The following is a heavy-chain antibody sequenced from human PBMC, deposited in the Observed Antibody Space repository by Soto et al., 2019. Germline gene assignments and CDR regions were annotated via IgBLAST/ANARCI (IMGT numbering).Heavy chain of an antibody. J-gene: IGHJ4*02. V-gene: IGHV3-30-3*01. CDR3: ARDAVAMDY. Sequence: GGSLRLSCAASEFTISSYAIHWVRQAPGKGLEWVAVISYDGSSKYNSDSVKGPFTISRDKSKNTVYLQMHSLTVEDTAVYYCARDAVAMDYWGRGTLVTVSS. CDR2: ISYDGSSK. D-gene: IGHD6-19*01. CDR1: EFTISSYA.